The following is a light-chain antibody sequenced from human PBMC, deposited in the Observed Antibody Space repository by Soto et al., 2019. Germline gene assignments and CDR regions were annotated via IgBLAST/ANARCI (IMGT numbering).Light chain of an antibody. CDR3: QQYGSSPPAT. CDR2: GAS. CDR1: QIVSSSY. V-gene: IGKV3-20*01. Sequence: EIVLTQSPGTLSLSPGERATLSCRASQIVSSSYLAWYQQKPVQAPRLLIYGASSSATGIPDRFSGSGSGTDFTLTISRLEPEDFAVYYCQQYGSSPPATFGQGTKVDIK. J-gene: IGKJ1*01.